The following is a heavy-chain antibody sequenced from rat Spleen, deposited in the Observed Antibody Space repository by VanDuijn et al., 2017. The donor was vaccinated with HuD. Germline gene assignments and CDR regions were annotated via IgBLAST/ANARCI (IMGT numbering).Heavy chain of an antibody. J-gene: IGHJ2*01. V-gene: IGHV2-1*01. CDR1: GFSLTSNS. CDR2: IGGDGNP. D-gene: IGHD1-6*01. Sequence: QVQLKESGPGLVQPSQTLSLTCTVSGFSLTSNSVHWFRQPPGKGLDWTGGIGGDGNPDYDSALQSRLSITRDTSKSQVFFKMNSLQPDDTAIYFCTRYVYFGLRYWGQGVMVTVSS. CDR3: TRYVYFGLRY.